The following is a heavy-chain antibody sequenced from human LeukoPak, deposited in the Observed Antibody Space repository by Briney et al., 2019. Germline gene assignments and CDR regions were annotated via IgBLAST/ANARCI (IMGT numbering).Heavy chain of an antibody. J-gene: IGHJ6*03. CDR1: GDSISSSRYY. CDR2: LYYSGST. D-gene: IGHD1-7*01. Sequence: ASETLSLTCNVSGDSISSSRYYWGWIRQPPGKGLEWIGSLYYSGSTYYSSSLKSRVTISADTSRNQFSLKLTTVTAADTAVYYCVRDRFAAGTTNYYYMDVWGKGTTVTVSS. CDR3: VRDRFAAGTTNYYYMDV. V-gene: IGHV4-39*07.